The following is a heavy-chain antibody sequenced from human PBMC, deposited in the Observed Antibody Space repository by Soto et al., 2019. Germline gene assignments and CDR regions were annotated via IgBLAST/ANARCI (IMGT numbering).Heavy chain of an antibody. Sequence: QVQLQESGPGLVKPSKTLSLTCTVSGGTISRYYWSWIRQPPGKGLEWIGYMYNTGSTVYNPSFKSRVTISVVTSKNQFSLKLNSVTAADTAVYYCARDLWGYCGTDCYPLDVWGQGTTVTVSS. D-gene: IGHD2-21*02. CDR1: GGTISRYY. V-gene: IGHV4-59*01. J-gene: IGHJ6*02. CDR2: MYNTGST. CDR3: ARDLWGYCGTDCYPLDV.